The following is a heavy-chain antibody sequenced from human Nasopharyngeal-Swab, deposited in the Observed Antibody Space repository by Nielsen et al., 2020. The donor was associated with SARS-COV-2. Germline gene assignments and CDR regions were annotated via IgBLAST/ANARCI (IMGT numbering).Heavy chain of an antibody. V-gene: IGHV3-30*18. J-gene: IGHJ4*02. CDR3: AKDSDYYGSGSPFY. D-gene: IGHD3-10*01. Sequence: GESLKISCAASGFTFSSYGMHWVRQAPGKGLEWMAVISYDGSNKYYADSVKGRFTISRDNSKNTLYLQMNSLRAEDTAVYYCAKDSDYYGSGSPFYWGQGTLVTVSS. CDR1: GFTFSSYG. CDR2: ISYDGSNK.